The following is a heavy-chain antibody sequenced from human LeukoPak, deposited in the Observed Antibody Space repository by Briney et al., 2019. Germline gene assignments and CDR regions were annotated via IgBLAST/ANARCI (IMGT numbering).Heavy chain of an antibody. Sequence: PSETLSLTCTVSGGSISSYYWSWIRQPPGKGLEWIGYIYYSGSTNYNPSLKSRVTISVDTSKNQFSLKLSSVTAADTAVYYCARVGVVAPGDYWGQGTLVTVSS. V-gene: IGHV4-59*08. CDR2: IYYSGST. J-gene: IGHJ4*02. D-gene: IGHD2-21*01. CDR3: ARVGVVAPGDY. CDR1: GGSISSYY.